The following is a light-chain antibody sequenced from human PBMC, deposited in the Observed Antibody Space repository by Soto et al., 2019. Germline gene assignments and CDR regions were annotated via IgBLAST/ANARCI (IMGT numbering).Light chain of an antibody. J-gene: IGKJ4*01. V-gene: IGKV3-20*01. CDR3: QQFSSYPLT. CDR2: DAS. Sequence: TQSPATLSVSPGESATLSCRASQSISSNKLAWYQQKPGQAPRLLIYDASSRATGIPDRFSGGGSGTDFTLTISRLEPEDFAVYYCQQFSSYPLTFGGGTKVDIK. CDR1: QSISSNK.